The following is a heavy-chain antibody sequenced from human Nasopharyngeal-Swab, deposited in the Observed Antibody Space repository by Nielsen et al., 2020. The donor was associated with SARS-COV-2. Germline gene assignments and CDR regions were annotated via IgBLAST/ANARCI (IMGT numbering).Heavy chain of an antibody. CDR2: IYYSGST. D-gene: IGHD2-2*01. CDR1: GGTISSGGYY. Sequence: AQTSSLTRTVSGGTISSGGYYWSWIRQHPGKGLEWIGYIYYSGSTYYNPSLKSRVTISVDTSKNQFSLKLSSVTAADTAVYYCARARVVVPAANNWFDPWGQGTLVTVSS. J-gene: IGHJ5*02. V-gene: IGHV4-31*03. CDR3: ARARVVVPAANNWFDP.